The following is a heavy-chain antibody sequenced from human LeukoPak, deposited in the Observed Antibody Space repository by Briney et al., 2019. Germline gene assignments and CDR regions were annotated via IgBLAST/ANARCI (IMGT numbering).Heavy chain of an antibody. CDR3: ARHAYSSGWIAPHY. CDR1: GYSFTSYW. CDR2: IYPGDSDT. V-gene: IGHV5-51*01. Sequence: GESLKISCKGSGYSFTSYWIGWVRQMPGKGLEWMGIIYPGDSDTRYSPSFQGQGTISADKSISTAYLQWSSLKAPDTAIYYCARHAYSSGWIAPHYWGQGTLVTVSS. D-gene: IGHD6-19*01. J-gene: IGHJ4*02.